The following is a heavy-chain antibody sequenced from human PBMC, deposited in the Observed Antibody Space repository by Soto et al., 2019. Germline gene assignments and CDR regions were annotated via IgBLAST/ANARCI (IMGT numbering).Heavy chain of an antibody. CDR2: IHTSGRT. CDR3: ARDVDYDFWSGHVSDGLDV. D-gene: IGHD3-3*01. CDR1: GASIDNYY. Sequence: QVQLQESGPGLVKPSETLSLMCSVTGASIDNYYWTWIRQPAGKGLEWIGRIHTSGRTSYNPSLKNRVTMSADIFKNQFSLNLSSVTAADTAVYYCARDVDYDFWSGHVSDGLDVWGQGTTVTVSS. V-gene: IGHV4-4*07. J-gene: IGHJ6*02.